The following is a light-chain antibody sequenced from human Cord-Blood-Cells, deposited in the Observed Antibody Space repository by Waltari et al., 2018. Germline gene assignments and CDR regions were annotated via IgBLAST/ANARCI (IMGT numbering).Light chain of an antibody. CDR1: QSVSSY. Sequence: ELVLTQSPATLSLSPGERATLSCRASQSVSSYLAWYQQKPSQAPRLLIYDASNRATGIPARFSGSGSGTDFTLTISSLEPEDFAVYYCQQRSNWPPMYTFGQGTKLEIK. CDR3: QQRSNWPPMYT. CDR2: DAS. J-gene: IGKJ2*01. V-gene: IGKV3-11*01.